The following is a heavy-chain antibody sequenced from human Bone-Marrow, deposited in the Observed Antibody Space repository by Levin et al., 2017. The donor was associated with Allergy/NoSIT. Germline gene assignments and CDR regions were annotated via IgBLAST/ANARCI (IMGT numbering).Heavy chain of an antibody. V-gene: IGHV3-23*01. CDR1: GFTFNNSA. CDR2: VSDSDDKT. CDR3: AKDTPALSAGPYFDY. Sequence: GESLKISCAASGFTFNNSAMSWVRQAPGKGLEWVSSVSDSDDKTYYTDSVKGRFTISRDNSENTLYLQMNSLRAEDTAVYYCAKDTPALSAGPYFDYWGQGTLVTVSS. D-gene: IGHD2-2*01. J-gene: IGHJ4*02.